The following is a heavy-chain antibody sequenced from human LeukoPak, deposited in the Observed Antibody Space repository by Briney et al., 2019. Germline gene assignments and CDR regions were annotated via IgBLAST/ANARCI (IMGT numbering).Heavy chain of an antibody. V-gene: IGHV4-39*01. CDR3: ARRNLSSGWTYYFDY. Sequence: SETLSLTCTVSGASVSSSSYYWGWIRQPPGKGLEWIGGIYNSGDTYYNPSLKSRVTISVDTSKNQFSLKLSSVTAADTAVYYCARRNLSSGWTYYFDYWGQGTLVTVSS. CDR1: GASVSSSSYY. CDR2: IYNSGDT. J-gene: IGHJ4*02. D-gene: IGHD6-19*01.